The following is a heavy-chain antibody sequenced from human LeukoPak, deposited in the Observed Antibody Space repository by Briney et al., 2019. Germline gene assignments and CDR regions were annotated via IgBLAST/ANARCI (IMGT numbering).Heavy chain of an antibody. D-gene: IGHD4-11*01. Sequence: PGGSLRLSCVASRFTFSTYAMSWVRRAPGKGLEWVSAISGGGGNTYYADSVKGRFTISRDNSKNTLFLQVNSLRAEDTAVYYCAKEHPGVRRTTAFDYWGQGTLVTVSS. J-gene: IGHJ4*02. CDR3: AKEHPGVRRTTAFDY. CDR1: RFTFSTYA. CDR2: ISGGGGNT. V-gene: IGHV3-23*01.